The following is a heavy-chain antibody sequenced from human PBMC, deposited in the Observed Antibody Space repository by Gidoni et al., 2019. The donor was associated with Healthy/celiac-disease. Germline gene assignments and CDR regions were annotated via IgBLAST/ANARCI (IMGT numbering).Heavy chain of an antibody. CDR2: INHSGST. CDR3: ARGPYYYDSSGARGGYYYYYMDV. J-gene: IGHJ6*03. D-gene: IGHD3-22*01. Sequence: QVQLQQWGAGLLKPSAPLSLTCAVYGGSFSGYYWSWIRQPPGKGLEWIGEINHSGSTNYNPSLKSRVTISVDTAKNQFSLKLSSVTAADTAVYYCARGPYYYDSSGARGGYYYYYMDVWGKGTTVTVSS. CDR1: GGSFSGYY. V-gene: IGHV4-34*01.